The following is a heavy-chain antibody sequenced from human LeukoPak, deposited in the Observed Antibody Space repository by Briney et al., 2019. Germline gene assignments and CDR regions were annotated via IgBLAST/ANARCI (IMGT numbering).Heavy chain of an antibody. V-gene: IGHV3-7*01. CDR1: GFTFSSNW. D-gene: IGHD3-22*01. J-gene: IGHJ4*02. CDR3: ARDDYDSSGYYSN. CDR2: IKPDGSAE. Sequence: GGSLRLSCATSGFTFSSNWMSWVRHAPGRGLEWVANIKPDGSAEYYAASVKGRFTVSRDNAKNSLYLQMNSLRVEDTAVYYCARDDYDSSGYYSNWGQGTLVTVSS.